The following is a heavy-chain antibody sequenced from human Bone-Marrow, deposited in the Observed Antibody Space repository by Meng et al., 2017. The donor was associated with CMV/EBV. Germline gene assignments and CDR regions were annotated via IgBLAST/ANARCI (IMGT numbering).Heavy chain of an antibody. Sequence: GGSLRLSCAASGFTFDDYAMRWVRQAPGKGLEWVSGISWNSGSIGYADSVKGRFTISRDNSKNTLYLQMNSLRAEDTAVYYCAKLVVPAATLGYWGQGTLVTVSS. CDR3: AKLVVPAATLGY. CDR2: ISWNSGSI. J-gene: IGHJ4*02. D-gene: IGHD2-2*01. V-gene: IGHV3-9*01. CDR1: GFTFDDYA.